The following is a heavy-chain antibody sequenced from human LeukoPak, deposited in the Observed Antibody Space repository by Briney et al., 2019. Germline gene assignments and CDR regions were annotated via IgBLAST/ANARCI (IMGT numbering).Heavy chain of an antibody. CDR2: INHSGST. CDR1: GGSFSGYY. D-gene: IGHD2-15*01. J-gene: IGHJ5*02. CDR3: ARGMRSIVVVVAATPGLVWFDP. V-gene: IGHV4-34*01. Sequence: SETLSLTCAVYGGSFSGYYWSWIRQPPGKGLEWIGEINHSGSTSYNPSLKSRVTISVDTSKNQFSLKLSSVTAADTAVYYCARGMRSIVVVVAATPGLVWFDPWGQGTLVTVSS.